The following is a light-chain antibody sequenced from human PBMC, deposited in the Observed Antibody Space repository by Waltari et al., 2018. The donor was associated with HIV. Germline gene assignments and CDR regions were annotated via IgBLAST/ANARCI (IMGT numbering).Light chain of an antibody. CDR1: ESLLRDNGHNY. V-gene: IGKV2-28*01. CDR2: LGS. J-gene: IGKJ3*01. CDR3: MQAHQIPIT. Sequence: EIVMTQSPLSLAVTPGEPASISCRSSESLLRDNGHNYLDWFLQKPGQSPQLLIYLGSMRGSGVPDRCRGSGAGTDFTLRISKVEAEDVGTYYCMQAHQIPITFGPGTKLHIK.